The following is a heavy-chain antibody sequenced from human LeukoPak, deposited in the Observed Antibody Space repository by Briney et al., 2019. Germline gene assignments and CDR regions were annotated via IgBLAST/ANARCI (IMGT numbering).Heavy chain of an antibody. CDR2: ISYDGSNK. D-gene: IGHD3-22*01. V-gene: IGHV3-30*18. CDR3: AKDSDSSGYYEESFDY. Sequence: PGGSLRLSCAASGFTFSSYGMHWVRQAPGKGLEWVAVISYDGSNKYYADSVKGRFTISRDNSKNTLYLQMNSLRAEDTAVYYCAKDSDSSGYYEESFDYWGQGTLVTVSS. CDR1: GFTFSSYG. J-gene: IGHJ4*02.